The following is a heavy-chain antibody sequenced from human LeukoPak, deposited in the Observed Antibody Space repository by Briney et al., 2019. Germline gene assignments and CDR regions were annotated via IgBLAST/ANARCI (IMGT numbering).Heavy chain of an antibody. Sequence: SETLSLTCTVSGDPISNYYWSWIRQPPGKGLEWIGYISYSGTTNYNPSLRSRVTISRDTSENQFSLKLSSVTAADSAVYFCARHTYYYDSSGLYYYYYMDVWGKGTTVTVSS. J-gene: IGHJ6*03. D-gene: IGHD3-22*01. CDR3: ARHTYYYDSSGLYYYYYMDV. V-gene: IGHV4-59*01. CDR2: ISYSGTT. CDR1: GDPISNYY.